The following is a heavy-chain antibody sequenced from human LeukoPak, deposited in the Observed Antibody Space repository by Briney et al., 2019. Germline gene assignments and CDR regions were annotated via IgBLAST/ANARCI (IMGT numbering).Heavy chain of an antibody. J-gene: IGHJ3*02. Sequence: PGGSLRLSCAASGFTFSNAWMSWVRQAPGKGLEWVGRIKSKTDGGTTDYAAPVKGRFTISRDDSKNTMYLQMNSLTTEDTAVYYCTTGVRQLWFNDAFDIWGQGTLVTVSS. D-gene: IGHD5-18*01. CDR2: IKSKTDGGTT. V-gene: IGHV3-15*01. CDR3: TTGVRQLWFNDAFDI. CDR1: GFTFSNAW.